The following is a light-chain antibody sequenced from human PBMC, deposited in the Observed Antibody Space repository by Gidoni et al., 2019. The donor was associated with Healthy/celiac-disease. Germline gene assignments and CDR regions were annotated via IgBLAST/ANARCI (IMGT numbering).Light chain of an antibody. CDR3: QQRGNWPST. CDR2: DAS. J-gene: IGKJ2*01. V-gene: IGKV3-11*01. CDR1: QSVSSY. Sequence: ETVSTQSPATLSLSPGERATLSCRASQSVSSYLACYQQKPRQAPRLLIYDASNRATSIPARCSGSGSGTDFTLTISSLEQEDFAVYYCQQRGNWPSTVGQGTKLEIK.